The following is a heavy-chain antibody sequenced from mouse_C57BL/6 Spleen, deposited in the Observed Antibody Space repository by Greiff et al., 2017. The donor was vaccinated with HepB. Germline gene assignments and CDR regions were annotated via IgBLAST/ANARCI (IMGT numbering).Heavy chain of an antibody. CDR3: ARGYSKYYAMDY. CDR2: IYPGSGST. J-gene: IGHJ4*01. V-gene: IGHV1-55*01. Sequence: QVHVKQPGAELVKPGASVKMSCKASGYTFTSYWITWVKQRPGQGLEWIGDIYPGSGSTNYNEKFKSKATLTVDTSSSTAYMQLSSLTSEDSAVYYCARGYSKYYAMDYWGQGTSVTVSS. CDR1: GYTFTSYW. D-gene: IGHD2-5*01.